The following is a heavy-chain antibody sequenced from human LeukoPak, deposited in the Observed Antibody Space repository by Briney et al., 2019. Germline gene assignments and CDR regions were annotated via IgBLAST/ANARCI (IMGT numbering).Heavy chain of an antibody. D-gene: IGHD2-21*02. CDR1: GFTVSSNY. J-gene: IGHJ5*02. Sequence: PGGSLRLSCAASGFTVSSNYMSWVRQAPGKGLEWVSVIYSGGSTYYADSVKGRFTISRDNSKNTLYLQMSSLRAEDTAVYYCARVDCGGDCYSTNWFDPWGQGTLVTVSS. CDR2: IYSGGST. V-gene: IGHV3-53*01. CDR3: ARVDCGGDCYSTNWFDP.